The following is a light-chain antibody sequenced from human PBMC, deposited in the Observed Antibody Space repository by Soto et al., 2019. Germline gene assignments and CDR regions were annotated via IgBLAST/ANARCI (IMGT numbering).Light chain of an antibody. CDR3: SSYAGSNNYV. CDR1: SSDVGGYNS. Sequence: QSALTQPPSASGSPGPSVTISCTGTSSDVGGYNSVSWYQHHPGKAPKLMIDEVSKRPSGVPDRFSGSKSANTASLTVSGLLSEDEADYYCSSYAGSNNYVFGTGTKVTVL. J-gene: IGLJ1*01. CDR2: EVS. V-gene: IGLV2-8*01.